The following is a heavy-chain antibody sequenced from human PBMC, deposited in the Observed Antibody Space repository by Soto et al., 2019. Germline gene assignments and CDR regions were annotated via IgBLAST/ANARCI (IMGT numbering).Heavy chain of an antibody. D-gene: IGHD6-19*01. CDR3: VKDGSSGWPYYYGMDV. Sequence: PGGSLRLSCAASGFTFRSYAMHWVRQAPGKGLEWVAVISYDGRNKYYADSVKGRFTISRDNSKNTLYLQMSSLRAEDTAVYYCVKDGSSGWPYYYGMDVWGQGTTVTVSS. CDR2: ISYDGRNK. V-gene: IGHV3-30*18. J-gene: IGHJ6*02. CDR1: GFTFRSYA.